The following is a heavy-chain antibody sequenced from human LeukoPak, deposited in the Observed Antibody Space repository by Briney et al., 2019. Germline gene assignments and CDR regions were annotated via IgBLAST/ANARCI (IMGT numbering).Heavy chain of an antibody. Sequence: SETLSLTCTVSGYSISSGYYWGWIRQSPGKGLEWIGSIYQSGSTYYNPSLKSRVTISIDTSKNQISLKLSSVTAADTAVYYCARAGGYGLIDYWGQGTMVTVSS. CDR1: GYSISSGYY. V-gene: IGHV4-38-2*02. J-gene: IGHJ4*02. D-gene: IGHD5-18*01. CDR2: IYQSGST. CDR3: ARAGGYGLIDY.